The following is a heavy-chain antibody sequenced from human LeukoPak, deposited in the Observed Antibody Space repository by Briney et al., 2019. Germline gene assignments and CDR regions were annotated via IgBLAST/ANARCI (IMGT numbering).Heavy chain of an antibody. CDR2: INPTSGDS. V-gene: IGHV1-2*02. D-gene: IGHD3-22*01. Sequence: ASVKVSCKASGYTFTGYYIHWVRQAPGQGLEWMGWINPTSGDSNYAQKFQGRVTMTRDTSITTAYMELSSLRSDDTAVYYCASMENYYRPYDAFDIWGQGTMVTVSS. CDR3: ASMENYYRPYDAFDI. CDR1: GYTFTGYY. J-gene: IGHJ3*02.